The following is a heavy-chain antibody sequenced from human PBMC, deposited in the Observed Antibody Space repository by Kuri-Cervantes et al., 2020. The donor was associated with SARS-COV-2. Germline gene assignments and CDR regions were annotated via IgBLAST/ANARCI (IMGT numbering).Heavy chain of an antibody. CDR2: ISGSTIYT. Sequence: GESLKISCAASGFTFSDYYMSWIRQAPGKGLEWVSYISGSTIYTNYADSVKGRFTISRDNAKNSLYLQMNSLRAEDTAVYYCARGWSSSGEFDYWGQGTLVTVSS. CDR1: GFTFSDYY. V-gene: IGHV3-11*06. CDR3: ARGWSSSGEFDY. D-gene: IGHD3-22*01. J-gene: IGHJ4*02.